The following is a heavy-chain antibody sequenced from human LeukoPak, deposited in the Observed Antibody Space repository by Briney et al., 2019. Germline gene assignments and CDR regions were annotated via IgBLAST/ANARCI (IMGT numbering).Heavy chain of an antibody. CDR3: TRDPYYFDSGGYYHHAFDI. CDR2: IRSKVYGGTT. V-gene: IGHV3-49*04. D-gene: IGHD3-22*01. J-gene: IGHJ3*02. CDR1: GFTFRDYA. Sequence: GGSLRLSCTGFGFTFRDYAVSWVRQAPGKGLECIGFIRSKVYGGTTEYAASVKGRFTISRDDSKSIAYLQMTSLKTEDTAVYYCTRDPYYFDSGGYYHHAFDIWGQGTMVAVSS.